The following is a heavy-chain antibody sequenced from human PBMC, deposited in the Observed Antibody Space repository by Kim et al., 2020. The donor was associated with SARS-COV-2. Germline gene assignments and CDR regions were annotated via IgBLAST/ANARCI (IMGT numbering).Heavy chain of an antibody. CDR1: GDSIRSYY. J-gene: IGHJ5*02. V-gene: IGHV4-59*01. Sequence: SETLSLTCSVSGDSIRSYYWTLIRQPPGKRLEWIGYVYHTGNTNYNPSLRGRVTISLDTSKRQFSLTLTSVTAADTAVYYCASSGVGAVGWFDPWGQGTLVTVSS. CDR2: VYHTGNT. CDR3: ASSGVGAVGWFDP. D-gene: IGHD1-26*01.